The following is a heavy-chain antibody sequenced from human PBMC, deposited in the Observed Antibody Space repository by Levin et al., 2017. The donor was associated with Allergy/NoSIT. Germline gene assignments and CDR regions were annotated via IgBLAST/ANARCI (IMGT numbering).Heavy chain of an antibody. J-gene: IGHJ5*02. V-gene: IGHV3-9*01. CDR2: ISWNSGSI. CDR1: GFTFDDYA. CDR3: AKDTSRNIVGAPNWFDP. Sequence: QAGGSLRLSCAASGFTFDDYAMHWVRQAPGKGLEWVSGISWNSGSIGYADSVKGRFTISRDNAKNSLYLQMNSLRAEDTALYYCAKDTSRNIVGAPNWFDPWGQGTLVTVSS. D-gene: IGHD2/OR15-2a*01.